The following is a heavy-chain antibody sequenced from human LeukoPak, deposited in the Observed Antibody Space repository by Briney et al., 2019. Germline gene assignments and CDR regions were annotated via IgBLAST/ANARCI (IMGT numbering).Heavy chain of an antibody. Sequence: GGSLRLSCAASGFTFSSYSMNWVRQAPGKGLEWVSAISGSGGSIYYADSVKGRFTISRDNSKNTLYLQMNSLRAEDTALYYCAKGPYCSSSSCYTIGSFDFWGQGTLVTVSS. J-gene: IGHJ4*02. D-gene: IGHD2-2*02. CDR2: ISGSGGSI. CDR3: AKGPYCSSSSCYTIGSFDF. V-gene: IGHV3-23*01. CDR1: GFTFSSYS.